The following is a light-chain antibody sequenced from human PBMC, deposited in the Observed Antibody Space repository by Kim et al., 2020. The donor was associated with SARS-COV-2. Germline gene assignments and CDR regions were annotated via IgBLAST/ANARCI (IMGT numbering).Light chain of an antibody. CDR1: SRDGGNYNS. J-gene: IGLJ1*01. V-gene: IGLV2-8*01. CDR3: SSYAGSNNYV. Sequence: SSSCPEASRDGGNYNSASCYKHPPGEAPKRMIYEVTTRPSGVPDRFSGSKSGNTASLTVSGLQAEDEAEYYCSSYAGSNNYVSGTGTKVTVL. CDR2: EVT.